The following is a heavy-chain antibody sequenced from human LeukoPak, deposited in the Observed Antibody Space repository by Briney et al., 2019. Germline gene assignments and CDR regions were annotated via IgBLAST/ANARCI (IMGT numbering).Heavy chain of an antibody. CDR3: AGGYYYDSSGYYRDAFDI. Sequence: PSETLSLTCAVSGGSISSSNWWSWVRQPPGKGLEWIGEIYHSGSTNYNPSLKSRVTISVDKSKNQFSLKLSSVTAADTAVYYCAGGYYYDSSGYYRDAFDIWGQGTMVTVSS. CDR1: GGSISSSNW. CDR2: IYHSGST. V-gene: IGHV4-4*02. D-gene: IGHD3-22*01. J-gene: IGHJ3*02.